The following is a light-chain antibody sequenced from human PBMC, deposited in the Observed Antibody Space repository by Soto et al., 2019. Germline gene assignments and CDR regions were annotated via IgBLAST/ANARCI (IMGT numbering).Light chain of an antibody. V-gene: IGKV1-39*01. CDR3: QQSYGTPIS. J-gene: IGKJ5*01. CDR2: AAS. Sequence: DIQMTQSPFALSAPVGDRVTITCRASQSISNYLNWYQQKQGKAPKLLIYAASTLQSGVPSRFSGSGSGTDFTLTISSLQPEDSATYYCQQSYGTPISFGQGTRLDIE. CDR1: QSISNY.